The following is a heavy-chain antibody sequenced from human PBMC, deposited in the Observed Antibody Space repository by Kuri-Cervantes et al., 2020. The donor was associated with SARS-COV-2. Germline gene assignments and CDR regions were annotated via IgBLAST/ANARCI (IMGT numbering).Heavy chain of an antibody. D-gene: IGHD1-26*01. CDR1: GYSISSSYY. J-gene: IGHJ4*02. CDR3: ATIYSGSYYY. V-gene: IGHV4-38-2*01. Sequence: SETRSPTCAVSGYSISSSYYWGWIRQPPGKGLEWIGSIYHSGSAYYNPSLKSRVTISVDTSKNQFSLKLSSVTAADTAVYYCATIYSGSYYYWGQGTLVTVSS. CDR2: IYHSGSA.